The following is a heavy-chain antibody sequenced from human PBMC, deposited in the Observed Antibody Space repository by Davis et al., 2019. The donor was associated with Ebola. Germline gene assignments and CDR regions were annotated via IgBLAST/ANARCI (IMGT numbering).Heavy chain of an antibody. D-gene: IGHD1-7*01. J-gene: IGHJ4*02. V-gene: IGHV3-21*01. CDR2: ISITGSYI. Sequence: GESLKISCAASGFTFNNYGIHWVRQAPGQGLECVASISITGSYIYYADSVKGRFTISRDNAKNSVYLHMNSLRAEDTAMYYCASLITGTTRDNWGQGTLVTVSS. CDR3: ASLITGTTRDN. CDR1: GFTFNNYG.